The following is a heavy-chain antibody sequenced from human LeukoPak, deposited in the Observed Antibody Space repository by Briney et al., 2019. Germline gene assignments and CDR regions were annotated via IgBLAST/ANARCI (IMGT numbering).Heavy chain of an antibody. V-gene: IGHV3-74*01. Sequence: GGSLRLSSAASGFTFSSCWMHWVRQAPGKGLVWVSRINSDGSSTSYADSVKGRFTISRDNAKNTLYLQMNSLRAEDTAVYYCARDRIAAAGRGWFDPWGQGTLVTVSS. J-gene: IGHJ5*02. CDR2: INSDGSST. CDR1: GFTFSSCW. CDR3: ARDRIAAAGRGWFDP. D-gene: IGHD6-13*01.